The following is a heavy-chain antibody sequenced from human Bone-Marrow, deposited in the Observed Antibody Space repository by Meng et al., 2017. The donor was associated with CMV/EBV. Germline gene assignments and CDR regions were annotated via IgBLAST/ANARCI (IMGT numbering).Heavy chain of an antibody. CDR2: ISYDGNYK. CDR3: AKRGDKSGSYYPYFDY. J-gene: IGHJ4*02. Sequence: GFTFSTYAMHWVRQAPGKGLEWVAVISYDGNYKYYADSARGRFTISRDNSKSTVYLQMNSLRAEDTAVYHCAKRGDKSGSYYPYFDYWGQGTLVTVSS. CDR1: GFTFSTYA. D-gene: IGHD1-26*01. V-gene: IGHV3-30*18.